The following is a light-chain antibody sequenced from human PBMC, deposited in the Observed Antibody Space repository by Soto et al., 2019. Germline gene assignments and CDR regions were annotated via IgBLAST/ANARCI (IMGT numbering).Light chain of an antibody. V-gene: IGKV3-20*01. CDR3: QQYDSSVT. CDR1: QSISRNY. J-gene: IGKJ5*01. CDR2: GAS. Sequence: EIVLTQSPGTLSLSPGERATLSCRASQSISRNYLAWYQQKPGQAPRLLIYGASSRATGIPDRFSGSGSGTDFTLTISRLESEDFAVYYCQQYDSSVTFGQGTRLEIK.